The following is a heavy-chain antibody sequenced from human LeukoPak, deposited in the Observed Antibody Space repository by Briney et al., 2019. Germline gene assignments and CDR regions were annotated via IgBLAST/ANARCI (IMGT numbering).Heavy chain of an antibody. CDR2: IYSDGNKN. J-gene: IGHJ4*02. CDR1: GFSITSYA. V-gene: IGHV3-33*08. D-gene: IGHD2-15*01. CDR3: ARDSGGGSCFYFDN. Sequence: GGSLRLPCAASGFSITSYAMSWVRQAPGKGLEWLAVIYSDGNKNYYADSVKGRFTISRDNSKDTLYLQVNSLRAEDTAVYHCARDSGGGSCFYFDNWGLGTLVTVSS.